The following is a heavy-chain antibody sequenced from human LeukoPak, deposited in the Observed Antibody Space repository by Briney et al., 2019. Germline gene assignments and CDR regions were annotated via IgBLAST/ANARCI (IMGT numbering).Heavy chain of an antibody. D-gene: IGHD5-24*01. V-gene: IGHV4-4*07. Sequence: PSETLSLTCTASGGSISGYYWNSLRQPVGKGLEWIGRIYVSESTNYNPSLKSRVTMSVDTSKNQFSLKMSSVTAADTAVYYCTRGQDGYDDHWGQGTLVTVSS. CDR1: GGSISGYY. CDR3: TRGQDGYDDH. J-gene: IGHJ5*02. CDR2: IYVSEST.